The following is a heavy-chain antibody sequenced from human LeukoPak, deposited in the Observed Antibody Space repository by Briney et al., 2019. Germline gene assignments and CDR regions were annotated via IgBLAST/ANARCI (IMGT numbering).Heavy chain of an antibody. V-gene: IGHV3-15*01. CDR3: TTISISSGWYSLAGYYYYMDV. Sequence: PGGSLRLSCAASGFTFSNAWMSWVRQAPGKGLEWVGRIKSKTDGGTTDYAAPVKGRFTISRDDSKNTLYLQMNSLKTEDTAVYYCTTISISSGWYSLAGYYYYMDVWGKGTTATVSS. CDR2: IKSKTDGGTT. D-gene: IGHD6-19*01. J-gene: IGHJ6*03. CDR1: GFTFSNAW.